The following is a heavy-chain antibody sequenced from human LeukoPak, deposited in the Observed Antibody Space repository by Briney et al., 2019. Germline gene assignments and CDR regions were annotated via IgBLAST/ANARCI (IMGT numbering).Heavy chain of an antibody. CDR3: AKVVYYDILTGPKGNYYDGMDV. Sequence: GGSLRLSCAASGFTFSSYGMHWVRQAPGKGLEWVAVISYDGSNKYYADSVKGRFTISRDNSKNTLYLQMNSLRAEDTAVYCCAKVVYYDILTGPKGNYYDGMDVWGQGTTVTVSS. J-gene: IGHJ6*02. D-gene: IGHD3-9*01. CDR1: GFTFSSYG. CDR2: ISYDGSNK. V-gene: IGHV3-30*18.